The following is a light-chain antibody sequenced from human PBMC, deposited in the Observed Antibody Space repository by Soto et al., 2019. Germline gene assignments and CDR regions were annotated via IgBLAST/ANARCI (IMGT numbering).Light chain of an antibody. V-gene: IGKV3-20*01. Sequence: EVVLTQSPGTLSLSPGERATLSCRASQRVSGDYLSWYRQKPGQAPRLLIYGASSRGTGIPDRFSGRGSGTDSTLTISRLEPEDSAVYYCQQYGISPYTFGQGTKLEIK. CDR1: QRVSGDY. J-gene: IGKJ2*01. CDR2: GAS. CDR3: QQYGISPYT.